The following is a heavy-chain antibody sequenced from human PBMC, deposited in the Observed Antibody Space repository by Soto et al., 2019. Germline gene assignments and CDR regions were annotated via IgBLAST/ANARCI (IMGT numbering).Heavy chain of an antibody. CDR1: GGSISSGGYY. Sequence: PSETLSLTCTVSGGSISSGGYYWSWIRQPPGKGLEWIGEVNDGGRPNYSVSLKSRLTISLDTSKNQFSLKLSSVTAADAAVYYCARHTGGGHSSSWYPRGEDYYYGMDVWGQGTRVTVSS. D-gene: IGHD6-13*01. J-gene: IGHJ6*02. CDR3: ARHTGGGHSSSWYPRGEDYYYGMDV. V-gene: IGHV4-61*08. CDR2: VNDGGRP.